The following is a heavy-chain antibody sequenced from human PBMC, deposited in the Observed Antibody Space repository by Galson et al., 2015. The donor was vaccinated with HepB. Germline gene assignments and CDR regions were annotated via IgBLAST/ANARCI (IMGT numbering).Heavy chain of an antibody. J-gene: IGHJ2*01. CDR1: GYTFTSYA. CDR3: ARDPSVVVINAYWYFDL. Sequence: SVKVSCKASGYTFTSYAMHWVRQAPGQRLEWMGWINAGNGNTKYSQKFQGRVTITRDTSASTAYMELSSLRSEDTAVYYCARDPSVVVINAYWYFDLWGCGTLVTVSS. V-gene: IGHV1-3*01. CDR2: INAGNGNT. D-gene: IGHD3-22*01.